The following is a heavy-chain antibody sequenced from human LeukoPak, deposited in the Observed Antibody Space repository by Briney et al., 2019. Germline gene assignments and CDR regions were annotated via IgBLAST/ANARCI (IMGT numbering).Heavy chain of an antibody. CDR3: ARDRTMTGDRGIDY. J-gene: IGHJ4*02. D-gene: IGHD3-22*01. CDR2: IKSKTDGETT. V-gene: IGHV3-15*01. CDR1: GLSFSDAW. Sequence: GGSLRLSCAASGLSFSDAWMTWVRQAPGKGLEWVGRIKSKTDGETTDYAAPVKDSFTISRDDSENTLYLQMNSLRAEDTAVYYCARDRTMTGDRGIDYWGQGTPVTVSS.